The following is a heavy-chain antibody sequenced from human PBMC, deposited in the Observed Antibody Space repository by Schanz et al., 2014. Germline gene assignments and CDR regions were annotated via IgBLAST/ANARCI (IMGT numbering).Heavy chain of an antibody. CDR3: ASDYNYFETEAP. J-gene: IGHJ5*02. Sequence: EVRLVESGGGLVKPGGSLRLSCAASGFSFSTYGMTWVRQAPGKGLEWVSSISSSGSSIYYADSVKGRFTISRDNANNSLFLRMNSLRAEDTAVYYCASDYNYFETEAPWGQGTLVTVAS. CDR1: GFSFSTYG. V-gene: IGHV3-21*06. D-gene: IGHD3-16*01. CDR2: ISSSGSSI.